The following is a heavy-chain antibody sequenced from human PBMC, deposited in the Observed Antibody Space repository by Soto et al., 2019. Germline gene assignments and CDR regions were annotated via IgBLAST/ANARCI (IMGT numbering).Heavy chain of an antibody. CDR1: GFTFSSYA. J-gene: IGHJ5*02. Sequence: GGSLRLSCAASGFTFSSYAMHWVRQAPGKGLEWVAVISYDGSNKYYADSVKGRFTISRDNSKNTLYLQMNSLRAEDTAVYYCARESGSSDFWSGYYYNWFDPWGQGTLVTVSS. CDR2: ISYDGSNK. CDR3: ARESGSSDFWSGYYYNWFDP. D-gene: IGHD3-3*01. V-gene: IGHV3-30-3*01.